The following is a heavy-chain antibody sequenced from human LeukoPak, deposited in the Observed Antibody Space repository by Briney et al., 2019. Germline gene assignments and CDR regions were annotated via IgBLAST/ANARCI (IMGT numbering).Heavy chain of an antibody. D-gene: IGHD3-10*01. J-gene: IGHJ4*02. CDR2: ISSSSSYI. CDR1: GFTFSSYS. V-gene: IGHV3-21*01. Sequence: PGGSLRLSCAASGFTFSSYSMNWVRQAPGKGLEWVSSISSSSSYIYYADSVKGRFTISRDNAKNSLYLQMNSLRAEDTAVYYCARDRFGEFQSGGFDYWGQGTLVTVSS. CDR3: ARDRFGEFQSGGFDY.